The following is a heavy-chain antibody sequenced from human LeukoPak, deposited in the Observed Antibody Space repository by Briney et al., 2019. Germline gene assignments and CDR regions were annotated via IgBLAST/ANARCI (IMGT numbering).Heavy chain of an antibody. CDR3: AKWAGDSLWFGESKGYYFDY. Sequence: GGSLRLSCAASGFTFSSYAMSWVRQAPGKGLEWVSAISGSGGSTYYADSVKGRFTISRDNSKNTLYLQMNSLRAEDTAVYYCAKWAGDSLWFGESKGYYFDYWGQGTLVTVSS. D-gene: IGHD3-10*01. CDR2: ISGSGGST. CDR1: GFTFSSYA. V-gene: IGHV3-23*01. J-gene: IGHJ4*02.